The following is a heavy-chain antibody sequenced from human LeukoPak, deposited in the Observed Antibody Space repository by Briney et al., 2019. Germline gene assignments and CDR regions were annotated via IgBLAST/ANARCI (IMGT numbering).Heavy chain of an antibody. Sequence: GGSLRLSCAASGFTFSDYYMSWIRQAPGKGLEWVSYISSSGSTIYYADSVMGRFTISRDNAKNSLYLQMNSLRAEDTAVYYCARDRRHLRGYFDLWGRGTLVTVSS. CDR3: ARDRRHLRGYFDL. J-gene: IGHJ2*01. V-gene: IGHV3-11*01. CDR1: GFTFSDYY. CDR2: ISSSGSTI.